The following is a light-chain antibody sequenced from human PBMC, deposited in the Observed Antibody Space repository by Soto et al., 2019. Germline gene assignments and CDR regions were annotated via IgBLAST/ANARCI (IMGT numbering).Light chain of an antibody. CDR2: KAS. CDR3: QQYNSYPWT. J-gene: IGKJ1*01. Sequence: DVKITQSPSTLSASVGDSFTITCRASQSISSWLAWYQQKPGKAPKLLIYKASTLESGVPSNFSGSGSGTEFTLTISSLQPEDFATYYCQQYNSYPWTFGQGTKVDI. V-gene: IGKV1-5*03. CDR1: QSISSW.